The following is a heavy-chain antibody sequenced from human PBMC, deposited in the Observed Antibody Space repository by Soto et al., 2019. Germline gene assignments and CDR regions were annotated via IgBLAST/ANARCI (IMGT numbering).Heavy chain of an antibody. CDR2: ISPYTGNT. J-gene: IGHJ3*02. CDR3: ARDQTKWLTDAFDM. CDR1: GYTFISYG. Sequence: HVQLVQSGAEVKKPGASLKVSCKASGYTFISYGVSWVRQAPGPGLEWLGWISPYTGNTNYAQKFQGRITMTTDTSTRTVYMDLRSLRTADTAVYYCARDQTKWLTDAFDMWGQGTRVDVSS. V-gene: IGHV1-18*01. D-gene: IGHD5-12*01.